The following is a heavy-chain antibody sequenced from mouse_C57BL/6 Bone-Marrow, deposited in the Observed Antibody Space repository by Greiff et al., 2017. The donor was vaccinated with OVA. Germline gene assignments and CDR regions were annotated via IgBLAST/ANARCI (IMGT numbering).Heavy chain of an antibody. D-gene: IGHD1-1*01. J-gene: IGHJ2*01. Sequence: EVKLVESGGGLVKPGGSLKLSCAASGFTFSDYGMHWVRQAPEKGLEWVAYISSGSSTIYYADTVKGRFTISRDNAKNTLFLQMTSLRSEDTAMYYCARGFITTVVANDYWGQGTTLTVSS. V-gene: IGHV5-17*01. CDR1: GFTFSDYG. CDR3: ARGFITTVVANDY. CDR2: ISSGSSTI.